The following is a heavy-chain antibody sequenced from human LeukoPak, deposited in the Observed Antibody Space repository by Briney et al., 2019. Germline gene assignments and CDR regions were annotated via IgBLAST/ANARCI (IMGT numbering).Heavy chain of an antibody. CDR3: ARDQFRSSFDY. Sequence: SEALSLTCTVSGASISNYYWTWLRQPAGKGLEWIGRIHSSGTSYYNSSLRSRVTMSIDTSQNQFSLKLTAVTAADTAVYYCARDQFRSSFDYWGQGTLVTVSS. CDR2: IHSSGTS. V-gene: IGHV4-4*07. CDR1: GASISNYY. J-gene: IGHJ4*02.